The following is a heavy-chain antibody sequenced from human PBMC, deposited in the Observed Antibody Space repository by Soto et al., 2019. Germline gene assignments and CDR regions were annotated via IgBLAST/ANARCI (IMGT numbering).Heavy chain of an antibody. Sequence: EVQLVESGGGLVKPGGSLRLSCAASEFTFSNAWMNGVRQAPGQGLEWVGRIKDIPAGGTTDYAAPVKGRFTVSRDDSKNTLYLQMDSLKSEDTAVYYCTTVESDWHKVGWGQGTLVTVSS. CDR3: TTVESDWHKVG. CDR2: IKDIPAGGTT. CDR1: EFTFSNAW. D-gene: IGHD2-21*02. J-gene: IGHJ4*02. V-gene: IGHV3-15*01.